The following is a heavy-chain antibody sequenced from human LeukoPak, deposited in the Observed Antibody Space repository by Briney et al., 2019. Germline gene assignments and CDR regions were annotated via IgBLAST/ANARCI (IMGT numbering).Heavy chain of an antibody. CDR1: GFTFSSYW. CDR2: IKQDGSEK. Sequence: GGSLRLSCAASGFTFSSYWMSWVRQAPGKGLEWVANIKQDGSEKYYVDSVKGRFTISRDNAKNSLYLQMNSLRAEDTAVYYCARSGFWSGYSNMDVWGKGTTVTVSS. J-gene: IGHJ6*03. D-gene: IGHD3-3*01. V-gene: IGHV3-7*01. CDR3: ARSGFWSGYSNMDV.